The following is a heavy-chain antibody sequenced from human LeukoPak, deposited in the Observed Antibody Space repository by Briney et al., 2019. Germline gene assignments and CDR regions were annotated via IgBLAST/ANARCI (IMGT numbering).Heavy chain of an antibody. CDR2: IYYSGST. Sequence: PSETLSLTCTVSGGSISSSSYYWGWIRQPPGKGLEWIGSIYYSGSTYYNPSLKSRVTISVDTSKNQFSLKLSSVTAADTAVHYCARHRARGIRPFDPWGQGTLVTVSS. J-gene: IGHJ5*02. CDR1: GGSISSSSYY. V-gene: IGHV4-39*07. CDR3: ARHRARGIRPFDP.